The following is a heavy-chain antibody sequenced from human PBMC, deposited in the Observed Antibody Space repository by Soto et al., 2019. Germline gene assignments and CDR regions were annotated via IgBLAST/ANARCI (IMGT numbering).Heavy chain of an antibody. J-gene: IGHJ6*03. CDR3: ARLLGVVVPAAPMGRYYYMDV. CDR1: GGSISSSSYY. V-gene: IGHV4-39*01. D-gene: IGHD2-2*01. Sequence: SETLSLTCTVSGGSISSSSYYWGWIRQPPGKGLEWIGSIYYSGSTYYNPSLKSRVTISVDTSKNQFSLKLSSVTAADTAVYYCARLLGVVVPAAPMGRYYYMDVWGKGTTVTVSS. CDR2: IYYSGST.